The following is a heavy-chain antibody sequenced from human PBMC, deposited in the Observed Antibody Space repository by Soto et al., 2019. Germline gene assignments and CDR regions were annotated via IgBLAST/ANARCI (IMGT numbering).Heavy chain of an antibody. CDR3: ASSVAGPSSWGSFDY. CDR1: GDSVSSNSAA. V-gene: IGHV6-1*01. D-gene: IGHD6-19*01. Sequence: KQSQTLSLPCAISGDSVSSNSAAWNWIRQSPSRGLEWLGRTYYRSKWYNDYAVSVKSRITINPDTSKNQFSLQLNSVTPEDTAVYYCASSVAGPSSWGSFDYWGQGTLVTVSS. J-gene: IGHJ4*02. CDR2: TYYRSKWYN.